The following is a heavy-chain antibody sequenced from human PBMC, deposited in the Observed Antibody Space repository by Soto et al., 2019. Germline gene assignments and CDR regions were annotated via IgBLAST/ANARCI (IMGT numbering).Heavy chain of an antibody. CDR1: GYTFTSYD. Sequence: QVQLVQSGAEVKKPGASVRVSCKASGYTFTSYDINWVRQATGQGLEWMGWMNPNSGNTGYAQKCQGRVSMTRNSSISTAYMELSSLRSEDTAVYYCAGEVTIRGDDYWGQGTLVTVSS. V-gene: IGHV1-8*01. D-gene: IGHD4-17*01. CDR2: MNPNSGNT. J-gene: IGHJ4*02. CDR3: AGEVTIRGDDY.